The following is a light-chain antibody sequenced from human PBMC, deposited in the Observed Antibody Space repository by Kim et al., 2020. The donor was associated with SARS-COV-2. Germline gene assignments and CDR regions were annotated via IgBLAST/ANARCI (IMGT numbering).Light chain of an antibody. CDR3: QQSYSTPHS. V-gene: IGKV1-39*01. Sequence: SASVGDRVTITGRASQSISSYLNWYQQIPGKAPKLLIYAASSLQSGVPSRFSGSGSGTDFNLIISSLQPEDFATYHCQQSYSTPHSFGQGTKLEI. J-gene: IGKJ2*03. CDR1: QSISSY. CDR2: AAS.